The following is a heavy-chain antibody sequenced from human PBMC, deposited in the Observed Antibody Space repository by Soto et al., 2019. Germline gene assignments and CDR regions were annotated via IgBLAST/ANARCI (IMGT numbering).Heavy chain of an antibody. V-gene: IGHV3-23*01. Sequence: GGSLRLSCAASGFNFSSYAMSWVRQAPGKGLEWVSAISGSGGSTYYADSVKGRFTISRDNSKNTLYLQMSSLRAEDTAVYYCAKGDEAAAVLYYYYYMDVWGKGTTVTVSS. CDR1: GFNFSSYA. J-gene: IGHJ6*03. CDR2: ISGSGGST. CDR3: AKGDEAAAVLYYYYYMDV. D-gene: IGHD6-13*01.